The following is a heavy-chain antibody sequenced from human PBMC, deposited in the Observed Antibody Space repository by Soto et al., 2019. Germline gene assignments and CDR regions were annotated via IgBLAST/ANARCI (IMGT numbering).Heavy chain of an antibody. D-gene: IGHD2-21*02. J-gene: IGHJ4*02. CDR2: IYYDGSQK. Sequence: QVQLVESGGGVVQPGRSLRLSCAASGFTFSSYTMHWVRQAPGEGLEWVALIYYDGSQKYYADSVKGRFTISGDNSKKMMNLDMNSLRTEDTAVYYCTRGGGNQLGDCYDNWGQGTLVTVSS. CDR1: GFTFSSYT. CDR3: TRGGGNQLGDCYDN. V-gene: IGHV3-30*04.